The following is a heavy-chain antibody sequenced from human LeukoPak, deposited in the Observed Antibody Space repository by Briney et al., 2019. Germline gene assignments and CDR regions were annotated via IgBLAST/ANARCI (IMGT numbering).Heavy chain of an antibody. CDR2: INHSGST. J-gene: IGHJ6*03. V-gene: IGHV4-34*01. Sequence: PSETLSLTCAVYGGSFSGYYWSWIRQPPGKGLEWIGEINHSGSTNYNPSLKSRVTISVDTSKNQFSLKLSSVTAADTAVYYCARGMYYDFWSGYFYYYYYYMDVWGKGTTVTVSS. CDR1: GGSFSGYY. D-gene: IGHD3-3*01. CDR3: ARGMYYDFWSGYFYYYYYYMDV.